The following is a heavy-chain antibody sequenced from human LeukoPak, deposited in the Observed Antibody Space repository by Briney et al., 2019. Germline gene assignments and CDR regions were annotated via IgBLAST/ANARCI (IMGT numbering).Heavy chain of an antibody. CDR2: ISGSGGST. J-gene: IGHJ3*01. CDR3: GKDPNGDYFGALDF. CDR1: GFTFSSYA. V-gene: IGHV3-23*01. Sequence: GGSLRLSCAASGFTFSSYAMSWVRQAPGKGLEWVSAISGSGGSTYYADSVKGRFTISRDNSKNTLYLQMNSLRVDDTAVYYCGKDPNGDYFGALDFWGQGTMVTVSS. D-gene: IGHD4-17*01.